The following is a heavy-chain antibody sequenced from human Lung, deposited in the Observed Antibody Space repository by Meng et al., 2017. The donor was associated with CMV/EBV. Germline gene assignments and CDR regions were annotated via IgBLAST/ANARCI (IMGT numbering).Heavy chain of an antibody. V-gene: IGHV3-21*01. CDR2: ISSSSTYI. CDR1: GFNFRTYS. Sequence: ESXKISXAASGFNFRTYSMNWVRQAPGKGLEWVSSISSSSTYIYYADSVKGRFTISRDNAKNSLYLQMNSLRAEDTAVYYCARETGSSGWYGPGYWGQGTLVXVSS. D-gene: IGHD6-19*01. J-gene: IGHJ4*02. CDR3: ARETGSSGWYGPGY.